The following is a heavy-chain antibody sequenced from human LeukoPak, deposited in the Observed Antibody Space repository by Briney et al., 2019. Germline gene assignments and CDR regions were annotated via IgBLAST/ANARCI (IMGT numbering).Heavy chain of an antibody. J-gene: IGHJ4*02. V-gene: IGHV4-34*01. CDR3: ARVRTLYHYDSHEGQFDY. Sequence: SETLSLTCAVYGGSFSGYYWSWIRQPPGKGLEWIGEINHSGSTNYNPSLKSRVTISVDTSKNQFSLKLSSVTAADTAVYYCARVRTLYHYDSHEGQFDYWGQGTLVTVSS. D-gene: IGHD3-22*01. CDR1: GGSFSGYY. CDR2: INHSGST.